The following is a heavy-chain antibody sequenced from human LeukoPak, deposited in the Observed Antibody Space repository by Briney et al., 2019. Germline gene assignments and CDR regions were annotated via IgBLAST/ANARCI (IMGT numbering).Heavy chain of an antibody. CDR3: ARIAGSITMVRGRYYYGMDV. V-gene: IGHV4-34*01. CDR1: GGSFSGYY. D-gene: IGHD3-10*01. Sequence: SETLSLTCAVYGGSFSGYYWSWIRQPPGKGLEWIGEINHSGSTNYNPSHKSRVTISVDTSKNQFSLKLSSVTAADTAVYYCARIAGSITMVRGRYYYGMDVWGKGTTVTVSS. J-gene: IGHJ6*04. CDR2: INHSGST.